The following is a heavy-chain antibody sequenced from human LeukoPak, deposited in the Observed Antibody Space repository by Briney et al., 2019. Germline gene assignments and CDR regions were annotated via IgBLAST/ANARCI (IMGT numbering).Heavy chain of an antibody. Sequence: ASEKVSCKTSGHTFSGFFMHWVRQAPGQGLEWMGRINPKSGGTNFAQKFQGRVTVTRDTTNSVVYMELTSLTSDDTAVYSCARGRTTTDHCGQGTLVTVSS. CDR2: INPKSGGT. CDR1: GHTFSGFF. D-gene: IGHD1-1*01. V-gene: IGHV1-2*06. CDR3: ARGRTTTDH. J-gene: IGHJ4*02.